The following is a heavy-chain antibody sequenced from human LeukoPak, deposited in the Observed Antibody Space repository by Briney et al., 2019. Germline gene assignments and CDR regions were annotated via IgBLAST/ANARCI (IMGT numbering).Heavy chain of an antibody. D-gene: IGHD6-6*01. CDR3: AKERPHGMDV. CDR2: ITSTSTYI. V-gene: IGHV3-21*01. J-gene: IGHJ6*02. CDR1: GFTFSSYN. Sequence: GGSLRLSCGASGFTFSSYNMNWVRQAPGKGLEWVSTITSTSTYIAYADSVKGRFTISRDNADNSLYLQMNSLRDDDTAVYYCAKERPHGMDVWGQGTSVTVSS.